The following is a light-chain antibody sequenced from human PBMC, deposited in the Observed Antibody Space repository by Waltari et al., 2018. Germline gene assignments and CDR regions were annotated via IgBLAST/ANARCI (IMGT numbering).Light chain of an antibody. V-gene: IGKV3-20*01. CDR2: LAS. CDR3: QKYVNLPAT. CDR1: PSFGRF. J-gene: IGKJ1*01. Sequence: EIVLTQSPSTLSLSPGERATLSCRPSPSFGRFLAWYPQKPGQAPRLLIYLASTRATGIPDRFSGSGSGTDFSLTISGLEPEDFAVYYCQKYVNLPATFGRGTKVEIK.